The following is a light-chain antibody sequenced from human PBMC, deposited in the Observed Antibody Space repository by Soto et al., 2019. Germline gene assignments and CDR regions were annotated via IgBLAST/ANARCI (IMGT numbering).Light chain of an antibody. J-gene: IGKJ4*01. CDR1: QSVSSK. CDR2: GVS. CDR3: QQYNNWPPVLT. V-gene: IGKV3-15*01. Sequence: LSVCPGEKATLSCRASQSVSSKLAWFQQKPGQAPSLLVYGVSTRATGVPVRFSGSGSGTEFTLTINSLQSQQFAVSYCQQYNNWPPVLTVGGGTKVDIK.